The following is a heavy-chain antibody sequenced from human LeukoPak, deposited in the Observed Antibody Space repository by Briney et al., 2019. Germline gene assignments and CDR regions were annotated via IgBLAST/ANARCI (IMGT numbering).Heavy chain of an antibody. CDR2: MYHTGTI. V-gene: IGHV4-38-2*01. D-gene: IGHD1-26*01. Sequence: SETLSLTCAVSGYSLGSGFYCGWVRQPPGKGLEWIGNMYHTGTIYYNPSLRSRLPLSEDTSKSHFSLTVDSVTAADTAVDYCATGRYSGSVDYWGQGILVTVSS. J-gene: IGHJ4*02. CDR3: ATGRYSGSVDY. CDR1: GYSLGSGFY.